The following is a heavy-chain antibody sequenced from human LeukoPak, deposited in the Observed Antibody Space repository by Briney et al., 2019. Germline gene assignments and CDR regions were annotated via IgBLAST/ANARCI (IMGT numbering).Heavy chain of an antibody. CDR2: ISYDGSNK. CDR1: GFTFSSYG. V-gene: IGHV3-30*03. Sequence: PGGSLRLSCAASGFTFSSYGMHWVRQAPGKGLEWVAVISYDGSNKYYADSVKGRFTISRDNSKNTLYLQMNSLRAEDTAVYYCARDPERPQYYYDSSVVVSGAFDIWGQGTMVTVSS. D-gene: IGHD3-22*01. CDR3: ARDPERPQYYYDSSVVVSGAFDI. J-gene: IGHJ3*02.